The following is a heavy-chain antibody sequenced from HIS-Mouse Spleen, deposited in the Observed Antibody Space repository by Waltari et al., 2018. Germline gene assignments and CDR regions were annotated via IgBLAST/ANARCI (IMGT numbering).Heavy chain of an antibody. D-gene: IGHD3-10*01. J-gene: IGHJ3*02. CDR2: IYYSGST. Sequence: QLQLQESGPGLVKPSETLSLPCPVPGGSISSSSYYWGWVRQPPGKGLEWIGSIYYSGSTYYNPSLKSRVTISVDTSKNQFSLKLSSVTAADTAVYYCAREFGLLPPISSRDYDAFDIWGQGTMVTVSS. CDR3: AREFGLLPPISSRDYDAFDI. CDR1: GGSISSSSYY. V-gene: IGHV4-39*07.